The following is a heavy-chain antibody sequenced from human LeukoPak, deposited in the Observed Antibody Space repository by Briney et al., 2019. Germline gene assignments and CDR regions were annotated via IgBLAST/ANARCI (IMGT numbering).Heavy chain of an antibody. D-gene: IGHD6-19*01. Sequence: PGGSLRLSCAASGFTFSSYEMNWVRQAPGKGLEWVSYISSSGSTIYYADSVKGRFTISRDNAKNSLYLQMNSLRAEDTAVYYCARGAGYSSAWYPGWFDPWGQGTLVTVSS. CDR1: GFTFSSYE. V-gene: IGHV3-48*03. CDR2: ISSSGSTI. CDR3: ARGAGYSSAWYPGWFDP. J-gene: IGHJ5*02.